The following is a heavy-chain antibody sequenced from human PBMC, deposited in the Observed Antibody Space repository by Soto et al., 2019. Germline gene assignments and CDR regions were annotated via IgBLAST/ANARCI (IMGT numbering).Heavy chain of an antibody. Sequence: QVQLQESGPGLVKPSQTLSLTCTVSGGSISSGGYYWSWIRQHPGKGLEWIGYIYYSGSTYYNPSLKSRVTISVDTSKNQFSLKLSSVTAADMAVYYCAREDVTTRTNWFDPWGQGTLVTVSS. CDR3: AREDVTTRTNWFDP. CDR1: GGSISSGGYY. CDR2: IYYSGST. D-gene: IGHD2-2*01. V-gene: IGHV4-31*03. J-gene: IGHJ5*02.